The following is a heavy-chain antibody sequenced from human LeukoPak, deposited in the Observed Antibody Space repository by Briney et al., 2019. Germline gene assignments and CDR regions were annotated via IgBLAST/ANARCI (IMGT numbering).Heavy chain of an antibody. CDR3: AKEGFWSGYYSGSSYGMDV. D-gene: IGHD3-3*01. Sequence: GGSLRLSCAASGFTFDDYTMHWVRQAPGKGLEWVSLISWDGGNTYYADSVKGRFTISRDNSKNPLYLQMNSLGTEDTALYYCAKEGFWSGYYSGSSYGMDVWGQGTTVTVSS. CDR2: ISWDGGNT. V-gene: IGHV3-43*01. J-gene: IGHJ6*02. CDR1: GFTFDDYT.